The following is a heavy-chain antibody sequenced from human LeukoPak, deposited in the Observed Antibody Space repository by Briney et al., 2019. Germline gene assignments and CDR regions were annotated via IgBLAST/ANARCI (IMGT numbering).Heavy chain of an antibody. Sequence: GGSLRLSCTVSGFIFSLCWMTGLRQAPGKGLEWVANIKQDGSEKNYVDSVKGRFTISRDNAKNLLSLQMSSLRAEDTAVYYCARGRLAYVMGVGGQGTTVTVSS. J-gene: IGHJ6*02. CDR3: ARGRLAYVMGV. V-gene: IGHV3-7*04. CDR1: GFIFSLCW. CDR2: IKQDGSEK.